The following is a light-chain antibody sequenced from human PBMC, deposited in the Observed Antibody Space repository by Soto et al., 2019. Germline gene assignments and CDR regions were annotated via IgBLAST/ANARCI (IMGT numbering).Light chain of an antibody. CDR1: QSVSSSY. CDR3: QQSSSSTIT. Sequence: EIVLTQSPGTLSLSPGERATLSCRASQSVSSSYLAWYQQKPGQAPRLLMSAASSSATGIPDRFSGSGSGTDFTLTISRLEAEDFAVYYCQQSSSSTITFGQGTRLEIK. CDR2: AAS. J-gene: IGKJ5*01. V-gene: IGKV3-20*01.